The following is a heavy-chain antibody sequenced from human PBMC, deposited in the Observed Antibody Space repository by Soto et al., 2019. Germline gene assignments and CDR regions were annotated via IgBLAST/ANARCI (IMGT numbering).Heavy chain of an antibody. CDR1: GGSFSGYY. V-gene: IGHV4-34*01. Sequence: SETLSLTCAVYGGSFSGYYWSWIRQPPGKGLEWIGEINHSGSTNYNPSLKSRVTISVDTSKNQFSLKLSSVTAADTAVYYCASLFDDSRVDHWGQGTLVTVSS. CDR3: ASLFDDSRVDH. CDR2: INHSGST. D-gene: IGHD3-3*01. J-gene: IGHJ4*02.